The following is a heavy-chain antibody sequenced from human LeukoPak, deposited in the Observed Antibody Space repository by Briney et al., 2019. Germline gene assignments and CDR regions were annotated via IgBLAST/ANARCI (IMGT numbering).Heavy chain of an antibody. CDR3: ARHYSVNRAWFDP. V-gene: IGHV4-39*01. J-gene: IGHJ5*02. CDR1: GASIISSNYY. CDR2: IYYSVST. Sequence: SETLSLTCTVSGASIISSNYYWGWIRQPPGKGLEWIGSIYYSVSTYYNPSLKSRVTISVDTSKNQFPLKLSSVTAADTAVYYCARHYSVNRAWFDPWGQGTLVTVSS. D-gene: IGHD1-14*01.